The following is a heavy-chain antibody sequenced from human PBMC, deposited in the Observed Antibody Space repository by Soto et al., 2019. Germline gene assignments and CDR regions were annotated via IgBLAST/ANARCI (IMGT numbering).Heavy chain of an antibody. CDR2: ISGTGGST. CDR1: GFTFRSYA. J-gene: IGHJ4*02. V-gene: IGHV3-23*01. Sequence: EVQILESGGDSVQPGGSLRLSCAISGFTFRSYAMSWVRQAPGKGLEWVSGISGTGGSTYYADSVKGRFTISRDNSKNTLYLQMNSVRAEDTATYYCAKGPVMVKIFYFDYWGQGARVTVSS. CDR3: AKGPVMVKIFYFDY. D-gene: IGHD2-21*01.